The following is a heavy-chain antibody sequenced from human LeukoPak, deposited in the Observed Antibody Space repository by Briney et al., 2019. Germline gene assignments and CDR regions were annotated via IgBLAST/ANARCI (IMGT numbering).Heavy chain of an antibody. D-gene: IGHD1-26*01. V-gene: IGHV3-9*01. CDR3: AKGHHARGSYYYYYGMDV. J-gene: IGHJ6*02. Sequence: GRSLRLSCAASGFTFDDYAMHLVRQAPGKGLEWVSCISWNSGSIGYADSVKGRFTISRDNAKNSLYLQMNSLRAEDTALYYCAKGHHARGSYYYYYGMDVWGQGTTVTVSS. CDR2: ISWNSGSI. CDR1: GFTFDDYA.